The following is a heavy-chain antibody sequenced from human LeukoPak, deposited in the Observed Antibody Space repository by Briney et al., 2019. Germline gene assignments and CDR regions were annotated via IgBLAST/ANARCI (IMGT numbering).Heavy chain of an antibody. CDR2: ISSGSNYI. D-gene: IGHD3-10*01. CDR3: AREGPHGSGIYYNPLDY. CDR1: GFTFSSDS. V-gene: IGHV3-21*01. Sequence: GGSLRLSCAVSGFTFSSDSMNWVRQAPGKGLEWVSSISSGSNYIYYADSVKGRFTISRDNAKNSLYLQMNSLRAEDTAVYYCAREGPHGSGIYYNPLDYWGQGALVIVSS. J-gene: IGHJ4*02.